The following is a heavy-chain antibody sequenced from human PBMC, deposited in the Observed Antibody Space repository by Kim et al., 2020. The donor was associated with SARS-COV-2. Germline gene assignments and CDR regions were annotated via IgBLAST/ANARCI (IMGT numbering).Heavy chain of an antibody. V-gene: IGHV3-11*01. J-gene: IGHJ6*03. Sequence: ADSVKGRFTISRDNAKNSLYLKMNSLRAEDTAVYYCARVAAAGLGVYMDVWGKGTTVTVSS. CDR3: ARVAAAGLGVYMDV. D-gene: IGHD6-13*01.